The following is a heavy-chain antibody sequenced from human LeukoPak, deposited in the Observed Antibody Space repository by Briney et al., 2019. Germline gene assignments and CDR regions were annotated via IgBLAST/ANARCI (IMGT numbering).Heavy chain of an antibody. J-gene: IGHJ4*02. D-gene: IGHD6-13*01. CDR3: ARAELYSSSWYTHQTLEYYSDY. Sequence: SQTLSLTCAISGDSVSSNSAAWNWIRQSPSRGLEWLGRTYYRSKWYNDYAVSVKSRITINPDTSKNQFSLQLNSVTPEDTAVYYCARAELYSSSWYTHQTLEYYSDYWGQGTLVTVSS. V-gene: IGHV6-1*01. CDR1: GDSVSSNSAA. CDR2: TYYRSKWYN.